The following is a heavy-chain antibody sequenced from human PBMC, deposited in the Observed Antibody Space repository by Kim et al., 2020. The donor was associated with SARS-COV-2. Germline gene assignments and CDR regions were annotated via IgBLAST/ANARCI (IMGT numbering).Heavy chain of an antibody. J-gene: IGHJ4*02. V-gene: IGHV3-23*01. CDR2: ISDSGGRT. D-gene: IGHD1-26*01. CDR3: VGHGGASY. Sequence: GGSLRLSCAASGFTFRNYGMTWVRQAPGKGLEWVSSISDSGGRTSYANSVQRRFTISRDNSKDTLSLQMNSLRVEDTAIYYCVGHGGASYWGQGALVTVSS. CDR1: GFTFRNYG.